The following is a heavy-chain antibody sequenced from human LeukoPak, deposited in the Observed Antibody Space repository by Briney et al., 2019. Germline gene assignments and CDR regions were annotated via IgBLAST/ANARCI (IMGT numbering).Heavy chain of an antibody. CDR1: GYTFTSYD. J-gene: IGHJ6*03. CDR2: MNPNRCNT. V-gene: IGHV1-8*01. D-gene: IGHD5-18*01. CDR3: ALRGYSYGSPYYYYYYMDV. Sequence: ASVKVSCKASGYTFTSYDIDWVRQATGKGLEWMGWMNPNRCNTGYAQKFQGRVTMTRNTSISTAYMELSSLRSEDTAVYYCALRGYSYGSPYYYYYYMDVWGKGTTVTVSS.